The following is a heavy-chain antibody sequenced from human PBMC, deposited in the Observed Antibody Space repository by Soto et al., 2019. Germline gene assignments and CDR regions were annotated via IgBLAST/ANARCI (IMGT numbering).Heavy chain of an antibody. Sequence: EVQLVESGGGLVKPGGSLRLSCAASGFTFSNAWMNWVRQAPGKGLEWVGRIKSKTDGGTTDYAAPVKGRFTISRDDSKNTLYLQMNSLKTEDTAVYYCTTALPSSSWYGRYYYYNGMDVWGQGTTVTVAS. CDR2: IKSKTDGGTT. CDR3: TTALPSSSWYGRYYYYNGMDV. CDR1: GFTFSNAW. V-gene: IGHV3-15*07. J-gene: IGHJ6*02. D-gene: IGHD6-13*01.